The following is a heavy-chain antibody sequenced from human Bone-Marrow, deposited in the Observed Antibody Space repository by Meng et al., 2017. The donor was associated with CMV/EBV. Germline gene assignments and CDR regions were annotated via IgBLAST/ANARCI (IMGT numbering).Heavy chain of an antibody. CDR2: ISGGSDGGRA. D-gene: IGHD3-9*01. CDR3: ARDGSLYNVDIWLPRGGMDV. J-gene: IGHJ6*02. CDR1: GFTFSTYA. V-gene: IGHV3-23*01. Sequence: GGSLRLSCEASGFTFSTYAMSWVRQPPGKGLEWVSAISGGSDGGRAFYADSVKGRFTISRDNAKNSLYLQMNSLRAEDPAVYYCARDGSLYNVDIWLPRGGMDVWGQGTTVTVSS.